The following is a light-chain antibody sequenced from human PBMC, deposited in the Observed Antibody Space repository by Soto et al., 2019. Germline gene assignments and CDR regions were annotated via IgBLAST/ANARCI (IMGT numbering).Light chain of an antibody. CDR2: EVS. V-gene: IGLV2-23*02. CDR3: CSYAGSATYV. J-gene: IGLJ1*01. Sequence: QSVLTQPASVSGSPGQSITISCTGTRSDVGSYILVSWYQQLPGKAPKVLIYEVSKRPSGVSDRFSGSKSGNTASLTISGLQAEDEADYYCCSYAGSATYVFGTGTKVTVL. CDR1: RSDVGSYIL.